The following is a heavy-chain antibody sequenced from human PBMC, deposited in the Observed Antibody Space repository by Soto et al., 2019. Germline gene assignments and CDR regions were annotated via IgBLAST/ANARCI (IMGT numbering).Heavy chain of an antibody. D-gene: IGHD6-13*01. V-gene: IGHV4-39*01. Sequence: SSETLSLTCTVSGGSISSSSYYWGWIRQPPGKGMEWIGTIYYSGNTYYNPSLKSRVTISVDTSKNQFSLKLSSVTAADTAVYYCARRFPYSSNWDFDYWGQGTLVTVSS. J-gene: IGHJ4*02. CDR1: GGSISSSSYY. CDR2: IYYSGNT. CDR3: ARRFPYSSNWDFDY.